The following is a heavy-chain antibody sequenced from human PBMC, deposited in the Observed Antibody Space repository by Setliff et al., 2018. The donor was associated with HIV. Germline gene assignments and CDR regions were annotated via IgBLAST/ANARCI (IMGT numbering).Heavy chain of an antibody. J-gene: IGHJ6*03. CDR1: GDSLSRSTYY. Sequence: SETLSLTCSVSGDSLSRSTYYWAWIRQSPGRGLEWIGAFYYTGDTHYNPSLKSRVLIFVDTSKNEISLNMTSVTAADTAVYFCARRVYDFWTSLGGFQNYMDVWGNGTTVTVAS. CDR2: FYYTGDT. D-gene: IGHD3-3*01. V-gene: IGHV4-39*01. CDR3: ARRVYDFWTSLGGFQNYMDV.